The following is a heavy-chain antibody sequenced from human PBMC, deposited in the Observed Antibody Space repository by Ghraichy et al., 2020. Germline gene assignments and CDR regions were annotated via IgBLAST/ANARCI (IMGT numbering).Heavy chain of an antibody. Sequence: SETLSLTCTVSGGSISSYYWSWIRQPPGKGLEWIGYIYYSGSTNYNPSLKSRVTISVDTSKNQFSLKLSSVTAADTAVYYCARDLYKPYYDILTGYFKEWYFDLWGRGTLVTVSS. D-gene: IGHD3-9*01. CDR2: IYYSGST. V-gene: IGHV4-59*01. CDR1: GGSISSYY. CDR3: ARDLYKPYYDILTGYFKEWYFDL. J-gene: IGHJ2*01.